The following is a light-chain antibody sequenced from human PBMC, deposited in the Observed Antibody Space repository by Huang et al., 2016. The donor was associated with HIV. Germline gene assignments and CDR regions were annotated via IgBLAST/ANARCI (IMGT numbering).Light chain of an antibody. J-gene: IGKJ3*01. CDR3: QQYFFSPMT. Sequence: DIVMTQSPDSLAVSLGERATISCKSSHSLLYSPNNKNDLGWYQQKPAQPPKLLTYWESSRESGVPDRFSGSGYGTDFTLTISSLQAEDVAVYFCQQYFFSPMTFGPGTKVDI. V-gene: IGKV4-1*01. CDR1: HSLLYSPNNKND. CDR2: WES.